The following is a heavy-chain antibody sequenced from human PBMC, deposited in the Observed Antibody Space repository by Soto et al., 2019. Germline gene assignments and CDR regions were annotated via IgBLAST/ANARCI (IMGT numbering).Heavy chain of an antibody. CDR1: GGSISSSNW. V-gene: IGHV4-4*02. D-gene: IGHD3-22*01. J-gene: IGHJ2*01. CDR2: IYHSGST. Sequence: VQLQESGPGLVKPSGTLSLTCAVSGGSISSSNWWSWVRQPPGKGLEWIGEIYHSGSTNYNPSLKSRVTISVDKSKNQFSLKLSSVTAADTAVYYCARHRYYYDSSGSSWYFDLWGRGTLVTVSS. CDR3: ARHRYYYDSSGSSWYFDL.